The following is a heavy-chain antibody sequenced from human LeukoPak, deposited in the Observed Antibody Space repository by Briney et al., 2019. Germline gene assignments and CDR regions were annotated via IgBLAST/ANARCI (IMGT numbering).Heavy chain of an antibody. CDR1: ADAITSHFY. CDR3: ARLTRTTAAGSIPFDY. J-gene: IGHJ4*02. CDR2: VYHSGAE. D-gene: IGHD6-13*01. Sequence: PSETLSLTCIVSADAITSHFYWGWIRQSPGEGGKGLEWIASVYHSGAEYVNPSLKSRVTTSVDTSKNRFSLRLSSVTAADTAVYYCARLTRTTAAGSIPFDYWGQGTLVIVSS. V-gene: IGHV4-38-2*02.